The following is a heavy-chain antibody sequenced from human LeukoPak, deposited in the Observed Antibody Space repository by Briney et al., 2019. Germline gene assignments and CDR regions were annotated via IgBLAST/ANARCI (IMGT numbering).Heavy chain of an antibody. CDR3: ARHESTVITDAFDI. CDR1: GGSFSGYY. CDR2: INHSGST. D-gene: IGHD4-17*01. V-gene: IGHV4-34*01. Sequence: SETLSLTCAVYGGSFSGYYWSWIRQPPGKGLEWIGEINHSGSTNYNPSLKSRVTISVDTSKNQFSLKLSSVTAADTAVYYCARHESTVITDAFDIWGQGTMVTVSS. J-gene: IGHJ3*02.